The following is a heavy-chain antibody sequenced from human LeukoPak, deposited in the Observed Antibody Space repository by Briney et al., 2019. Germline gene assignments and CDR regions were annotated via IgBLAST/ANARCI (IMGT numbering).Heavy chain of an antibody. V-gene: IGHV3-74*01. Sequence: GGSLRLSCAASGFTFSDYWTHWVRQAPGKGLVWVSRVNRDGSSTSYADSVKGRFTVSRDNAKNTLSLQMNSLRAEDTAVYYCTRGDRGYAESLYWGRGTLVTVSS. D-gene: IGHD5-12*01. CDR3: TRGDRGYAESLY. CDR2: VNRDGSST. CDR1: GFTFSDYW. J-gene: IGHJ4*02.